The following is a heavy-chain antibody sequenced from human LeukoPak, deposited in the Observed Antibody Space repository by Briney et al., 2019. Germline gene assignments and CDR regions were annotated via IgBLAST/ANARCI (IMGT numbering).Heavy chain of an antibody. V-gene: IGHV3-7*01. CDR1: GFTFSSSW. CDR2: INHDGSVK. CDR3: AKDSYSKGDY. D-gene: IGHD4-4*01. J-gene: IGHJ4*02. Sequence: GGSPRLSCVASGFTFSSSWMAWVRQAPEKGLQWVANINHDGSVKNYVGSVKGRFAISRDNAQNSFYLQMNSLETDDTAVYYCAKDSYSKGDYWGQGTLVTVSS.